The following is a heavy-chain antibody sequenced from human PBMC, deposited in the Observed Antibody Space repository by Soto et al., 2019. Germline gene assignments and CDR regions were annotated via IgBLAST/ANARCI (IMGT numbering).Heavy chain of an antibody. V-gene: IGHV5-51*01. D-gene: IGHD2-8*01. CDR1: GYAFTSYW. CDR2: IYPGDSDT. Sequence: GESLKISCTGSGYAFTSYWIAWGRQRPGKGLEWMGIIYPGDSDTRYSPSFQGQVTISADKSITTAYLHWSSLKASVTAMYYCARGYCTNTICDPWFDPWGQGTLVTVSS. J-gene: IGHJ5*02. CDR3: ARGYCTNTICDPWFDP.